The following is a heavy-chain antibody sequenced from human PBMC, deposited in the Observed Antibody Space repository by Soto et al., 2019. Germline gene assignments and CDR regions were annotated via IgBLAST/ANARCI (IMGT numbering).Heavy chain of an antibody. V-gene: IGHV4-59*01. D-gene: IGHD4-4*01. CDR3: ARDGDGRMTTNPYYYNGMDV. CDR1: GVSISSDY. CDR2: IYYRGST. J-gene: IGHJ6*02. Sequence: SETLSLTCTVSGVSISSDYWSWIRQPPGKGLEWIGYIYYRGSTNYNPSLKSRVSISVDRSNYQFSLKLSSVTAADTAVYYCARDGDGRMTTNPYYYNGMDVWGPGTTVTVSS.